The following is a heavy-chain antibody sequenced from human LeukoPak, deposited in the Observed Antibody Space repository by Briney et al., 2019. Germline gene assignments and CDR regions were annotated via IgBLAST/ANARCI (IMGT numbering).Heavy chain of an antibody. J-gene: IGHJ4*02. Sequence: ASVKVSCKASGYTFTGYYMHWVRQAPGQGLEWMGWINPNSGGTNYAQKFQGRVTMTRDTSISTAYMELSRLRSDDTAVYYCAASTRYYDFWSGPKDYFDYWGQGTLVTVSS. D-gene: IGHD3-3*01. CDR1: GYTFTGYY. CDR2: INPNSGGT. V-gene: IGHV1-2*02. CDR3: AASTRYYDFWSGPKDYFDY.